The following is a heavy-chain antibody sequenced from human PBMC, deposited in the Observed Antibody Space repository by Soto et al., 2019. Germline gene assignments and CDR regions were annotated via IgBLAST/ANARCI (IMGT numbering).Heavy chain of an antibody. CDR2: ISIGSTTI. Sequence: PGGSLRLSCEDSGFTFSSYSMNWVRQAPGKGLEWVSYISIGSTTIFYADSVKGRFTISRDNAKNSLYLQVNSLRDEDTAVYYCARDNGMAGSFDPWGQGTLVTVSS. J-gene: IGHJ5*02. V-gene: IGHV3-48*02. CDR1: GFTFSSYS. CDR3: ARDNGMAGSFDP. D-gene: IGHD2-8*01.